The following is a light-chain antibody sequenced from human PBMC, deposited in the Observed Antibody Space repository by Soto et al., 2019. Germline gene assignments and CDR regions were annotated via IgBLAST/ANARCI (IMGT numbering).Light chain of an antibody. J-gene: IGLJ1*01. CDR2: GTI. CDR3: QSYDSSLSGSV. CDR1: SSNVGALYD. Sequence: QSVLTQPPSVSGAPGQRVTSSGTGSSSNVGALYDVPWYKQLPGAAPKLLIYGTINRPSGVPDRFSDSKSGTSASLAITGLRAEDEADYYGQSYDSSLSGSVFGTGTKVTDL. V-gene: IGLV1-40*01.